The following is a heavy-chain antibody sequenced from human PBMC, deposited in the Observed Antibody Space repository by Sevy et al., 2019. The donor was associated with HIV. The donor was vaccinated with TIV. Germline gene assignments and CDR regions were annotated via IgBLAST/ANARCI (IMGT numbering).Heavy chain of an antibody. J-gene: IGHJ3*02. CDR3: AKDKRYYDSSALFDI. CDR2: ISWNSGSI. CDR1: GFTFDDYA. Sequence: GGSLRLSCAASGFTFDDYAMHWVRQAPGKGLEWVSGISWNSGSIGYADSVKGRLTISRDNAKNSLYLQMNSLRAEDTALYYCAKDKRYYDSSALFDIWGQGTMVTVSS. V-gene: IGHV3-9*01. D-gene: IGHD3-22*01.